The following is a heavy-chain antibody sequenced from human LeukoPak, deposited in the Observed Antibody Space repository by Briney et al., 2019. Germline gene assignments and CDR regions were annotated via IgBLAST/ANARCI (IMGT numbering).Heavy chain of an antibody. CDR1: GFTFSNYG. CDR3: ARDPYSGNYGNYYYYYMDV. CDR2: IRYDGRNK. Sequence: GGSLRLSCAASGFTFSNYGMHWVRQAPGKGLEWVSFIRYDGRNKYYADSVKGRVTISRDNSKNTLYLQMNSLRAEDTAVYYCARDPYSGNYGNYYYYYMDVWGKGTTVTISS. D-gene: IGHD1-26*01. V-gene: IGHV3-30*02. J-gene: IGHJ6*03.